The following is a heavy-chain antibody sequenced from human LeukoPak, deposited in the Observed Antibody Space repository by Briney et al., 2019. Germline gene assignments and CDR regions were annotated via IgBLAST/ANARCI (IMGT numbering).Heavy chain of an antibody. CDR3: ARVPPVIVVVQNQVDAFDI. D-gene: IGHD3-22*01. V-gene: IGHV1-46*01. J-gene: IGHJ3*02. Sequence: ASVKVSFTSSGYTFTIYYMHWVRQAPGQGLEWMGIINPSGGSTSYAQKFQGRVTMTRDTSTSTVYMELSSLRSEDTAVYYCARVPPVIVVVQNQVDAFDIWGQGTVVTVSS. CDR1: GYTFTIYY. CDR2: INPSGGST.